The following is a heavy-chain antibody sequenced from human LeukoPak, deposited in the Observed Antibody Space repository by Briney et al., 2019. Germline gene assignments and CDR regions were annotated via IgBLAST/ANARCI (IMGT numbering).Heavy chain of an antibody. Sequence: GGSLSLSCAASGFTFSSHAMHWVRQAPGKGLEWVAVIAYDGTNKYYADSVKGRFTMSRDNSKNTLYLQMDSLRAEDTAVYYCTRDYRVGCTGGSCYPIDYWGQGTLVTVSS. CDR2: IAYDGTNK. D-gene: IGHD2-15*01. J-gene: IGHJ4*02. CDR3: TRDYRVGCTGGSCYPIDY. CDR1: GFTFSSHA. V-gene: IGHV3-30*07.